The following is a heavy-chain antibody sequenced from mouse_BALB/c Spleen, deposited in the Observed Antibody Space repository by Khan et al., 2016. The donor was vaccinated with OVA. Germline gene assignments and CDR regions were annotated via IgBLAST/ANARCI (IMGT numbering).Heavy chain of an antibody. J-gene: IGHJ3*01. CDR2: INPNSGGT. V-gene: IGHV1S81*02. CDR3: TRSGGPYFGY. Sequence: QVRLQQSGAELVKPGASVKLSCKASGYTFTSYYMYWVKQRPGQGLEWIAGINPNSGGTTFNEKFKSKATLTVDKSSNTAYMQLSSLTSEDSAVYCCTRSGGPYFGYWGQGTLVTVSA. D-gene: IGHD2-10*01. CDR1: GYTFTSYY.